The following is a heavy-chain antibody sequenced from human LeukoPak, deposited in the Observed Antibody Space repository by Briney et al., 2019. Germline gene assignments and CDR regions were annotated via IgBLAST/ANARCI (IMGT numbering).Heavy chain of an antibody. Sequence: GGSLRLSCAASGFTFTSHWMHWVRQTPGKGLVWVSGIKNDGNDTAYADSVKGRFTISRDSAKNTLYLQMDSLRAEDTAVYYCARDMNPTVFDFWGQGTLVTVSS. V-gene: IGHV3-74*01. CDR3: ARDMNPTVFDF. CDR2: IKNDGNDT. D-gene: IGHD3-16*01. J-gene: IGHJ4*02. CDR1: GFTFTSHW.